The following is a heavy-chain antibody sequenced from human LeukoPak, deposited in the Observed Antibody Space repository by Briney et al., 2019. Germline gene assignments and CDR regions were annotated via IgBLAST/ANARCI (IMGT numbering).Heavy chain of an antibody. V-gene: IGHV4-59*01. CDR2: IYDRGST. CDR1: GGSISSYY. Sequence: SETLSLTCTVSGGSISSYYWSWIRQPPGKGLEWIGNIYDRGSTKYNPSLKSRVTISVDTSKNQFSLRLSSVTAADTAVYYCARGRTFDNWRQGTLVTVSS. J-gene: IGHJ4*02. CDR3: ARGRTFDN.